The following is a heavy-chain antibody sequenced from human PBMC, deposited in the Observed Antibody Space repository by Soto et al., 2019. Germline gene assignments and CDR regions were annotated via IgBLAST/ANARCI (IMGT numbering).Heavy chain of an antibody. D-gene: IGHD3-16*01. Sequence: VASVKVSCKASGGTFSSYAISWVRQAPGQGLEWMGGIIPIFGTANYAQKFQGRVTITADESTSTAYMELSSLRSEDTAVYYCCNLRLHRGGDYWGQGTLVTVSS. CDR1: GGTFSSYA. CDR3: CNLRLHRGGDY. CDR2: IIPIFGTA. J-gene: IGHJ4*02. V-gene: IGHV1-69*13.